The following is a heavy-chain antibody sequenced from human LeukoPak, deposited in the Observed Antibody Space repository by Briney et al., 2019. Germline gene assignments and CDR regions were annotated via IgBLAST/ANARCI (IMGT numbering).Heavy chain of an antibody. Sequence: GGSLRLSCAASGFTFSSYSMNWVRQAPGKGLEWVSYISSSSNTIYYADSVKGRFTISRDNAKNSLYLQMNSLRAEDTAVYYCARDKGYCSGTSCSFDYWGQGTLVTVSS. CDR3: ARDKGYCSGTSCSFDY. J-gene: IGHJ4*02. CDR2: ISSSSNTI. V-gene: IGHV3-48*01. D-gene: IGHD2-2*01. CDR1: GFTFSSYS.